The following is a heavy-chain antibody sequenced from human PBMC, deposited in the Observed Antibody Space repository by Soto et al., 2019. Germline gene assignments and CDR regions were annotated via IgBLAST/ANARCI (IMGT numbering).Heavy chain of an antibody. CDR2: IYYSGIT. CDR3: ARHGSN. CDR1: GVSISNSSYY. J-gene: IGHJ4*02. V-gene: IGHV4-39*01. Sequence: AETLSLTCTVSGVSISNSSYYWGWIRRPPGKGLEWIGTIYYSGITYYNPSLKSRVTISVDTSKNQFSLKLTSVTAADTAVYYCARHGSNWGQGTLVTVSS.